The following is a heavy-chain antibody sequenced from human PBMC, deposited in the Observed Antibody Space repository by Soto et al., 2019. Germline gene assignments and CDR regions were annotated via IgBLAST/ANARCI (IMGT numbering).Heavy chain of an antibody. V-gene: IGHV1-69*01. J-gene: IGHJ4*02. D-gene: IGHD3-10*01. CDR3: ATNYYGSGRYTPGGQETFDY. CDR1: GGTFSSYA. CDR2: IIPIFGTA. Sequence: QVQLVQSGAEVKKPGSSVKVSCKASGGTFSSYAISWVRQAPGQGLEWMGGIIPIFGTANYAQKFQGRGTITADESTSTAYMELSSLRSEDTAVYYCATNYYGSGRYTPGGQETFDYWGQGTLVTVSS.